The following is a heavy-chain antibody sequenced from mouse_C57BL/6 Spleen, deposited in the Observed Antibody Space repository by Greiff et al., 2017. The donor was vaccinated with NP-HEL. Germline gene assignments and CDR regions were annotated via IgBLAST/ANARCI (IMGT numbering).Heavy chain of an antibody. Sequence: QVQLQQSGPGLVQPSQSLSITCTVSGFSLTSYGVHWVRQSPGKGLEWLGVIWRGGSTDYNAAFMSRLSITKDNSKSQVFFKMNRLQADDTAIYYCAKGGYDYDGRDYFDYWGQGTTLTVSS. CDR1: GFSLTSYG. D-gene: IGHD2-4*01. V-gene: IGHV2-5*01. CDR2: IWRGGST. CDR3: AKGGYDYDGRDYFDY. J-gene: IGHJ2*01.